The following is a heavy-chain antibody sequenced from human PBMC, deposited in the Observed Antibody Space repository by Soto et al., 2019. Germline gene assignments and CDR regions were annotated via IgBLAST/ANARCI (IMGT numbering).Heavy chain of an antibody. CDR2: ISTYNGHT. CDR1: GYTFTNYG. D-gene: IGHD6-19*01. Sequence: QVQLVQSGAEVKKPGASGKVSCKASGYTFTNYGISWVRQAPGQGLEWMGWISTYNGHTTSAQKLQGRVTMTTDTSTNTAYMELRSLRSDDTAVYYCARDWGQQWLAYGMDVWGQGTTVTVSS. V-gene: IGHV1-18*01. J-gene: IGHJ6*02. CDR3: ARDWGQQWLAYGMDV.